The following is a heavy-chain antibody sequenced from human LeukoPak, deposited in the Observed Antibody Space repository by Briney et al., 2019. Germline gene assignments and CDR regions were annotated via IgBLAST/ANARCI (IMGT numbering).Heavy chain of an antibody. J-gene: IGHJ4*02. V-gene: IGHV3-30*18. D-gene: IGHD3-9*01. CDR2: ISYDGSNK. CDR3: AKDDLWYYDILTGYYGPDY. CDR1: GFTFSSYG. Sequence: GGSLRLSCAASGFTFSSYGMHWVRQAPGKGLEWVAVISYDGSNKYYADSVKGRFTISRVNSKNTLYLQMNSLRAEDTAVYYCAKDDLWYYDILTGYYGPDYWGQGTLVTVSS.